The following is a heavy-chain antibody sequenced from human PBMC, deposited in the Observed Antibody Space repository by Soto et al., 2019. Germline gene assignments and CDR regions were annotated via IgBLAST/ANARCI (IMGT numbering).Heavy chain of an antibody. CDR3: ARDFAYFDS. D-gene: IGHD3-3*01. Sequence: SETLSLTCTVSGGSFKSGSYSWRWIRQPPGKGLEWIGYVYHTGRTSYNPSLKSRVSISMDTSKNQFSLNLDSVTAADTAVYFCARDFAYFDSWGQGTLVTVSS. CDR1: GGSFKSGSYS. J-gene: IGHJ4*02. CDR2: VYHTGRT. V-gene: IGHV4-61*01.